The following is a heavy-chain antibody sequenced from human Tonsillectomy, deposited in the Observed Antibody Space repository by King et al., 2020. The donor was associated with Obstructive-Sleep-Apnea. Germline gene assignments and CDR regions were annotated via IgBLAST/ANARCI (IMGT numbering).Heavy chain of an antibody. D-gene: IGHD3-10*01. CDR3: ARDLADYGSGSYYLTFHFDY. V-gene: IGHV4-39*07. CDR2: IYYIGST. Sequence: QLQESGPGLVKPSETLSLTCTVSGGSISSSSYYWGWIRQPPGQGLEGIGSIYYIGSTYYNPSLKSRLTLSGDTSKNQSSLKLCSVTAADTAVSYCARDLADYGSGSYYLTFHFDYWGQGTLVTVSS. CDR1: GGSISSSSYY. J-gene: IGHJ4*02.